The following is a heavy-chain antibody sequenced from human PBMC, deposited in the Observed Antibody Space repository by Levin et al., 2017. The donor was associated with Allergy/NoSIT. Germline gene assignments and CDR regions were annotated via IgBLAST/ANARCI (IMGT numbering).Heavy chain of an antibody. J-gene: IGHJ4*02. CDR3: AKEMGHRLPFDY. Sequence: GGSLRLSCAGSGFTFSNFGMNWVRQAPGKGLEWVSAISNSGITTYYADSVKGRFTISRDNARNTLYLQMDGLRAEDTAVYSCAKEMGHRLPFDYWGRGTLVTVSS. D-gene: IGHD1-26*01. CDR1: GFTFSNFG. V-gene: IGHV3-23*01. CDR2: ISNSGITT.